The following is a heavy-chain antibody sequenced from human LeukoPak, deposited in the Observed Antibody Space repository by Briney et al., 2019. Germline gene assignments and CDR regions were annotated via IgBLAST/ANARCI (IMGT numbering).Heavy chain of an antibody. J-gene: IGHJ4*02. V-gene: IGHV3-7*01. CDR3: ARALFDY. CDR1: GFTFSSYW. Sequence: GGSLRLSCAASGFTFSSYWRSWVRQAPGKGLEWVANIKQDGSEKYYVDSVKGRFTISRDNAKNSLYLQMNSLRAEDTAVYYCARALFDYWGQGTLVTVSS. CDR2: IKQDGSEK.